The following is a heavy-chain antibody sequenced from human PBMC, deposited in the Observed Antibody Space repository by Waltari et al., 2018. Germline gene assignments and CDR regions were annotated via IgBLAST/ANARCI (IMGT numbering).Heavy chain of an antibody. J-gene: IGHJ4*02. Sequence: QVQLVQSGAEVKKPGASVKVSCKASGYTLTGYYMHWGRQAPGQGLEWRGRINPNSGGTNYAQKFQGRVTMTRDTSISTAYMELSRLRSDDTAVYYCVVIVVVVAATNWGQGTLVTVSS. V-gene: IGHV1-2*06. D-gene: IGHD2-15*01. CDR1: GYTLTGYY. CDR2: INPNSGGT. CDR3: VVIVVVVAATN.